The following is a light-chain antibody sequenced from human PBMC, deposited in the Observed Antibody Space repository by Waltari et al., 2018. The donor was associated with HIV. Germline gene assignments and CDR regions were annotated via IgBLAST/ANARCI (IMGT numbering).Light chain of an antibody. J-gene: IGLJ2*01. Sequence: QSALTQPASVSGSPGQSITISCTGTSSDVGGYNYVSWYQQHPGKAPKPMIYHVSNRPSGVSNRFSGSKSGNTASLTSSGLQAEDEADYYCTSYTSSNTLVIFGGGTKLTVL. CDR3: TSYTSSNTLVI. V-gene: IGLV2-14*03. CDR2: HVS. CDR1: SSDVGGYNY.